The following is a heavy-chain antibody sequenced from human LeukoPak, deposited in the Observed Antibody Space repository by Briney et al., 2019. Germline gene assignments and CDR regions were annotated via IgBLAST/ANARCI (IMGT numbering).Heavy chain of an antibody. Sequence: SVKVSCKASGGTFSSYAISWVRQAPGQGLEWMGGIVPVFGTANYAQKFQGRVTITADESTSTAYMELSSLRSEDTAVYYCARDGQGTNGDGYNQRRFDYWGQGTLVTVSS. D-gene: IGHD5-24*01. V-gene: IGHV1-69*01. CDR3: ARDGQGTNGDGYNQRRFDY. CDR1: GGTFSSYA. J-gene: IGHJ4*02. CDR2: IVPVFGTA.